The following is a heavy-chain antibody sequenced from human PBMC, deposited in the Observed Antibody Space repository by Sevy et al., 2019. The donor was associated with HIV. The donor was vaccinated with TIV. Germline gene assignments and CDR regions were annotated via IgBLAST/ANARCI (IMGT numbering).Heavy chain of an antibody. CDR2: IYSGGST. V-gene: IGHV3-53*01. CDR3: ARDFREYSSGSFYFDY. J-gene: IGHJ4*02. CDR1: GFTVSSNY. Sequence: GGFLRLSCAASGFTVSSNYMSWVRQAPGKGLEWVSVIYSGGSTYYSDSVKGRFTMSRDNSKNTLYLQMNSLRAEDTAVYYCARDFREYSSGSFYFDYWGQGTLVTVSS. D-gene: IGHD6-25*01.